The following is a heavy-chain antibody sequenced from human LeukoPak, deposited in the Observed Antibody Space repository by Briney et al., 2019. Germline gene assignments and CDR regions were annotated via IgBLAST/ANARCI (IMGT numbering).Heavy chain of an antibody. CDR2: ISFDGNNI. CDR3: ATLYDSAGYYQTPNDS. CDR1: AFTFSSSA. Sequence: PGGSLRLSCTASAFTFSSSAFHWVRRAPGKGLEWLSVISFDGNNIHYADSVKGRFTVFRDNSRHTLYLQMNSLGPEDTAVYYCATLYDSAGYYQTPNDSWGQGTLVTVSS. D-gene: IGHD3-22*01. V-gene: IGHV3-30-3*01. J-gene: IGHJ4*02.